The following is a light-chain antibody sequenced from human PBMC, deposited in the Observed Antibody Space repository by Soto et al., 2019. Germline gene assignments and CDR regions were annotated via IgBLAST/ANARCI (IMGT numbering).Light chain of an antibody. J-gene: IGLJ2*01. Sequence: QSVLTQPPSVSAAPGQKVTISSSGSSSNIGDNYVSWYQQLPGTAPKLLIYENNRRPSGIPDRFSGSKSGTSATLGITGLQTGDEADYYCGTWDSSLSGVVFGGGTKVTVL. CDR1: SSNIGDNY. CDR3: GTWDSSLSGVV. V-gene: IGLV1-51*02. CDR2: ENN.